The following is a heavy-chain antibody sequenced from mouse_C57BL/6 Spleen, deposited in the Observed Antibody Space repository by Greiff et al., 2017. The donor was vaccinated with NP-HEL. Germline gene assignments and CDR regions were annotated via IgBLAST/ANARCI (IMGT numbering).Heavy chain of an antibody. D-gene: IGHD2-3*01. Sequence: LQESGPGLVAPSQSLSITCTVSGFSLTSYAISWVRQPPGKGLEWLGVIWTGGGTNYNSALKSRLSISKDNSKSQVFLKMNSLQTDDTARYYCARTGGYYEGVYFDYWGQGTTLTVSS. CDR2: IWTGGGT. CDR3: ARTGGYYEGVYFDY. V-gene: IGHV2-9-1*01. J-gene: IGHJ2*01. CDR1: GFSLTSYA.